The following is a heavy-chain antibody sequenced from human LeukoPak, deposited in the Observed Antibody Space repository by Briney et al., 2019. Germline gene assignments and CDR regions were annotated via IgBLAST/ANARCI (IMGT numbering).Heavy chain of an antibody. CDR2: IYYSGST. V-gene: IGHV4-59*08. Sequence: PSETLSLTCTVSGGSISTYYWSWIRQPPGKGLEWIGYIYYSGSTNYSPSLKSRVTISVDTSKNQFSLKLSSVTAADTAVYYCARNTAMVFDYWGQGTLVTVSS. CDR1: GGSISTYY. J-gene: IGHJ4*02. CDR3: ARNTAMVFDY. D-gene: IGHD5-18*01.